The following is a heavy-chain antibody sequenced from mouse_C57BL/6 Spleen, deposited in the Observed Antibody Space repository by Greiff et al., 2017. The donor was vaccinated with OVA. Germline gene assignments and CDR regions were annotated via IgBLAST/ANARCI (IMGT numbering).Heavy chain of an antibody. Sequence: GGGLVQPKGSLKLSCAASGFSFNTYAMNWVRQAPGKGLDWVARIRSKSNNYATYYVDSVKDRFTISRDDSESMLYLQMNNLKTEDTAMYYCVRTGGAITGTWYFDVWGTGTTVTVSS. V-gene: IGHV10-1*01. D-gene: IGHD4-1*01. CDR2: IRSKSNNYAT. CDR3: VRTGGAITGTWYFDV. CDR1: GFSFNTYA. J-gene: IGHJ1*03.